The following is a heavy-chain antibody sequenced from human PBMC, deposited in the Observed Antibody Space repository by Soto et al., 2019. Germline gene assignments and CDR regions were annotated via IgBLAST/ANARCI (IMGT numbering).Heavy chain of an antibody. CDR2: IYSGGTT. V-gene: IGHV3-66*01. CDR1: GFTVSSDY. D-gene: IGHD1-26*01. Sequence: GSLRLSCAASGFTVSSDYMSWVRQAPGKGLEWVSVIYSGGTTDYADSVKGRFTISRDNSKNTLFLQMNSLRAEDTAVYYCAAYGGFQYWGHGTLVTVS. CDR3: AAYGGFQY. J-gene: IGHJ4*01.